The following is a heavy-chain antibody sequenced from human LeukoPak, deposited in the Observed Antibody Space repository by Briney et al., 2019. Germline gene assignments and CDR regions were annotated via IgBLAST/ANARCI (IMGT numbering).Heavy chain of an antibody. V-gene: IGHV4-34*08. Sequence: GSLRLSCAASGFTVSSNYMSWIRQPPGKGLEWIGEINHSGSTNYNPSLKSRVTISVDTSKNQFSLKLSSVTAADTAVYYCARRITTGPRFAFFSWGQGTLVTVSS. J-gene: IGHJ5*02. CDR2: INHSGST. D-gene: IGHD4-17*01. CDR3: ARRITTGPRFAFFS. CDR1: GFTVSSNY.